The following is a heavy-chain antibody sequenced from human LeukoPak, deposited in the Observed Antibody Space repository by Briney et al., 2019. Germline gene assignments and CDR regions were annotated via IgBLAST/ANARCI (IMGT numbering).Heavy chain of an antibody. CDR1: GYTFISYG. J-gene: IGHJ4*02. Sequence: ASVKVSCKASGYTFISYGINWVRQAPGQGLEWMGWISPYNGNTNYAQKFQGRVTMTTDTSTSTAYMELRSLRSEDTAVYYCASLVNSGTQSPTDYWGQGTLVTVSS. D-gene: IGHD1-26*01. V-gene: IGHV1-18*01. CDR2: ISPYNGNT. CDR3: ASLVNSGTQSPTDY.